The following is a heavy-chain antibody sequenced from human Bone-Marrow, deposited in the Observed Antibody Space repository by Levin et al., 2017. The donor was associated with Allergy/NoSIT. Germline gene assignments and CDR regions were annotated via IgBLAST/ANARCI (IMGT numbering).Heavy chain of an antibody. Sequence: GESLKISCAASGITVGSNYMNWVRQAPGKGLEWVSIINSDGSTHYADSLKGRCTISRDNSKNTLYLQMNSLRAEDTAMYYCARGDFDYWGQGTLVTVSS. CDR2: INSDGST. J-gene: IGHJ4*02. CDR3: ARGDFDY. V-gene: IGHV3-53*01. CDR1: GITVGSNY.